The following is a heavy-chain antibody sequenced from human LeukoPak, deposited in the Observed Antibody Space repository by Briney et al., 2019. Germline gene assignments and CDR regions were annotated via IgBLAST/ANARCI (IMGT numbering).Heavy chain of an antibody. Sequence: GGSLRLSCAASGFTFSSYAMSWVRQAPGKGLEWVSAISGSGGSTYYADSVKGRFTISRDNSRNTLYLQMNSLRAEDTAVYYCAKPVGYCSNTSCPGYYYYGMDVWGQGTTVTVSS. CDR1: GFTFSSYA. V-gene: IGHV3-23*01. CDR2: ISGSGGST. CDR3: AKPVGYCSNTSCPGYYYYGMDV. J-gene: IGHJ6*02. D-gene: IGHD2-2*01.